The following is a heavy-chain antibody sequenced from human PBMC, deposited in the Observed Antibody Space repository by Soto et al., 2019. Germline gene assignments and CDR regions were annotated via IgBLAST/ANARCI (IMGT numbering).Heavy chain of an antibody. V-gene: IGHV3-23*01. D-gene: IGHD6-13*01. CDR1: GFTFSSYA. CDR3: ASLGGRTAGTFPHY. J-gene: IGHJ4*02. Sequence: EVQLLESGGGLVQPGGSLRLSCAASGFTFSSYAMSWVRQAPGKGLEWVSAISGSGGSTYYADSVKGRFTISRDNSKNTLYLQMNSLRAEDTAVYYWASLGGRTAGTFPHYWGQGTLVTVSS. CDR2: ISGSGGST.